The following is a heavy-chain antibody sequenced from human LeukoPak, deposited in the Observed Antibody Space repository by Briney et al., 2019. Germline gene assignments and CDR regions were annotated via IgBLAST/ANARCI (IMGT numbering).Heavy chain of an antibody. CDR3: ARERVDSSGYYSFDY. CDR1: GYTFTSYA. V-gene: IGHV1-3*01. D-gene: IGHD3-22*01. CDR2: INAGNGNT. Sequence: VASVKVSCKASGYTFTSYAMHWVRQAPGQRLEWMGWINAGNGNTKYSQKFQGRVTITRDTSASTAYMELSSLRSEDTAVYYCARERVDSSGYYSFDYWGQGTPVTVSS. J-gene: IGHJ4*02.